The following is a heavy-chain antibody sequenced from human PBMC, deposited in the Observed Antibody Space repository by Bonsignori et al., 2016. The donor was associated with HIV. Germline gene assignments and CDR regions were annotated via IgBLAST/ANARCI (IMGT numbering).Heavy chain of an antibody. Sequence: ASVKVSCKASGYTLPAMVSAGCDRPLDKGLSGWDGSALTMVTQNYAQKLQGRVTMTTDTSTSTAYMELRSLRSDDTAVYYCARDDCGGDCYYRRTRPGFDYWGQGTLVTVSS. CDR2: SALTMVT. D-gene: IGHD2-21*01. CDR3: ARDDCGGDCYYRRTRPGFDY. J-gene: IGHJ4*02. V-gene: IGHV1-18*01. CDR1: GYTLPAMV.